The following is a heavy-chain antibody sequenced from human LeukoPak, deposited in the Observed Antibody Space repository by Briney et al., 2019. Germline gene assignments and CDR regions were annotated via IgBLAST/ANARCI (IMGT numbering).Heavy chain of an antibody. D-gene: IGHD3-10*01. CDR3: AKGGNRFGGFYFDY. Sequence: SQTLSLTCTVSADSLSSGGHYWAWIRQFPGKGLESIGFIHHSGRSRHNPSLKDRVAISVDTSRKQFALKLSSVTAADTAMYYCAKGGNRFGGFYFDYWGQGIQVIVSS. V-gene: IGHV4-31*03. CDR1: ADSLSSGGHY. J-gene: IGHJ4*02. CDR2: IHHSGRS.